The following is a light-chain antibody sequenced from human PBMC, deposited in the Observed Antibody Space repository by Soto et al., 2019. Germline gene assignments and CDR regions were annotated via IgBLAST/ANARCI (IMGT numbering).Light chain of an antibody. Sequence: EIVMTQSPATLSVSPGERATRSCRASQSISGNLAWFQQKPGQAPRLLIYGTSTRATGIPARFSGSGSGTEFTLTISSLQSEDFAVYYCQQCNNWPWTFGQGTKVEIK. CDR2: GTS. V-gene: IGKV3-15*01. CDR1: QSISGN. J-gene: IGKJ1*01. CDR3: QQCNNWPWT.